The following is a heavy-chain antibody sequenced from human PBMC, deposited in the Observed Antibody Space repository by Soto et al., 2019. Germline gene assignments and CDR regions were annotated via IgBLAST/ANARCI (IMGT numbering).Heavy chain of an antibody. J-gene: IGHJ4*02. V-gene: IGHV1-2*02. Sequence: ASGRVGCECTGYTFTGYYMQWVRQAPGQGLEWMGWINPNSGGTNYAQKFQGRVTMTRDTSISTAYMELSRLRSDDTAVYYCARSLSHYDSSGIWGQGTLVTVSS. CDR1: GYTFTGYY. CDR2: INPNSGGT. D-gene: IGHD3-22*01. CDR3: ARSLSHYDSSGI.